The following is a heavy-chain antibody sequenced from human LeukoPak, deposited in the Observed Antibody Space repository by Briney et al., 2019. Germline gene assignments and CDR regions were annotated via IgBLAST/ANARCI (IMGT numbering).Heavy chain of an antibody. J-gene: IGHJ6*03. CDR1: GCSIRDFY. CDR3: ASLAVPFGWYGGSYYWYMDV. D-gene: IGHD6-19*01. Sequence: PSETLSLTCTVSGCSIRDFYWSWIRQSPQRRLEFIGYIQYSGSTEYNPSLKSRVTISLDTSKHQFSLNLKSVTAADTAVYYCASLAVPFGWYGGSYYWYMDVWGKGTTVTVSS. CDR2: IQYSGST. V-gene: IGHV4-59*01.